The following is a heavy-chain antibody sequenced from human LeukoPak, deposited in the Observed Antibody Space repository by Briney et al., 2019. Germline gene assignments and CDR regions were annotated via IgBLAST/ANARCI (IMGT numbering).Heavy chain of an antibody. V-gene: IGHV4-34*01. D-gene: IGHD2-15*01. J-gene: IGHJ3*02. CDR1: GGSFSGYY. CDR2: INHSGST. Sequence: PSGTLSLTCAVYGGSFSGYYWSWTRQPPGKGLEWIGEINHSGSTNYNPSLKSRVTISVDTSKNQFSLKLSSVTAADTAVYYCARAPWYCSGGSCSWGAFDIWGQGTMVTVSS. CDR3: ARAPWYCSGGSCSWGAFDI.